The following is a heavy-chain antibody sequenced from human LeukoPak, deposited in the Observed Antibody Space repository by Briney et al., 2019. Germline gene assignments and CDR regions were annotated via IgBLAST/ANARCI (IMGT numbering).Heavy chain of an antibody. CDR2: ISGSGGST. V-gene: IGHV3-23*01. CDR1: GFTFSSYA. J-gene: IGHJ4*02. Sequence: PGWSLRLSCAASGFTFSSYAMSWVRQAPGKGLEWVSAISGSGGSTYYADSVKGRFTISRDNSKNTLYLQMNSLRAEDTAVYYCAKDRVVLLWFGESGAFDYWGQGTLVTVSS. CDR3: AKDRVVLLWFGESGAFDY. D-gene: IGHD3-10*01.